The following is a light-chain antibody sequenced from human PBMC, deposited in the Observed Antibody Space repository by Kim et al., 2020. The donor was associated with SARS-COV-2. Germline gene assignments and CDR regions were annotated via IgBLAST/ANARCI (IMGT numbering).Light chain of an antibody. V-gene: IGLV1-44*01. CDR3: AAWDDSLSGLWV. CDR1: TSNIGRNT. J-gene: IGLJ3*02. Sequence: RVTISCSGGTSNIGRNTVKWYQQFPGAAPTLLICSNNQVASGVPGRFSGSKSGTSASLAISGLQSDDEADYYCAAWDDSLSGLWVFGGGTKLTVL. CDR2: SNN.